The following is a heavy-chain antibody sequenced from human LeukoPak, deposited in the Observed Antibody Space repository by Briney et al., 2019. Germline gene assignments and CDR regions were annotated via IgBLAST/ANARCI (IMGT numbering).Heavy chain of an antibody. CDR1: GGSFSGYY. CDR2: INHSGST. V-gene: IGHV4-34*01. CDR3: ARDRHPYTGGEL. Sequence: SETLSLTCAVYGGSFSGYYWSWIRQPPGKGLEWIGEINHSGSTNYNPSLKSRVTISVDTSKNQFSLKLSSVTAADTAVYYCARDRHPYTGGELWGQGTLVTVSS. D-gene: IGHD1-26*01. J-gene: IGHJ4*02.